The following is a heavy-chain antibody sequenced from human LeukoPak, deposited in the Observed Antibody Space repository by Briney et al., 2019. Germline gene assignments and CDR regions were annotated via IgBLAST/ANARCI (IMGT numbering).Heavy chain of an antibody. D-gene: IGHD3-3*01. Sequence: GGSLRLSCAASGFTFSSYAVSWVRLAPGKGLEWVSAISGSGGSTYYADSVKGRFTISRDNSKNTLYLQMNSLRAEDTAVYYCARRRAEYDFWSGYPGLGNYYYYYYMDVWGKGTTVTVSS. V-gene: IGHV3-23*01. CDR2: ISGSGGST. CDR1: GFTFSSYA. CDR3: ARRRAEYDFWSGYPGLGNYYYYYYMDV. J-gene: IGHJ6*03.